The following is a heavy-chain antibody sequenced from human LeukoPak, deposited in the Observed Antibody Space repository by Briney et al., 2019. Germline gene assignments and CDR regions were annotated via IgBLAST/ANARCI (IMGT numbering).Heavy chain of an antibody. CDR3: ARHQASGRWSLFDY. V-gene: IGHV5-51*01. J-gene: IGHJ4*02. CDR2: IYPGNSDT. Sequence: GESLKISCKGSGYSFTSYWIGWVRQMPGKGLEWMGIIYPGNSDTKYSPSLQGQVTISVDKSISTAYLQWSSLKASDTAMYYYARHQASGRWSLFDYWGQGTLVTVSS. D-gene: IGHD2-15*01. CDR1: GYSFTSYW.